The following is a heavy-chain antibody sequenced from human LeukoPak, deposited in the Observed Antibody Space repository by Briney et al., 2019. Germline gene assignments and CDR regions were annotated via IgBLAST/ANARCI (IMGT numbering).Heavy chain of an antibody. V-gene: IGHV4-30-4*01. CDR3: ARVVANYYGSGSPTGYFDY. CDR2: ICYSGST. Sequence: SETLSLTCTVSGGSISSGDYYWSLIRQPPGKGLEWIGYICYSGSTYYNPSLKSRVTISVDTSKNQFSLKLSSVTAADTAVYYCARVVANYYGSGSPTGYFDYWGQGTLVTVSS. CDR1: GGSISSGDYY. D-gene: IGHD3-10*01. J-gene: IGHJ4*02.